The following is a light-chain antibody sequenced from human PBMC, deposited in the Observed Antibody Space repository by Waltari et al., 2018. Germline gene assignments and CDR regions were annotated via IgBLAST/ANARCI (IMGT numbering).Light chain of an antibody. CDR3: SSYSSSSSLV. Sequence: QSALTQPASVSGSPGQSITISCPGTARDVGGYNYVSWFQQHPGKAPKLMIYAVSARPSGVSYRFSGSKSGNTASLTISGLQAADEADYYCSSYSSSSSLVFGGGTRLTVL. CDR1: ARDVGGYNY. CDR2: AVS. V-gene: IGLV2-14*03. J-gene: IGLJ2*01.